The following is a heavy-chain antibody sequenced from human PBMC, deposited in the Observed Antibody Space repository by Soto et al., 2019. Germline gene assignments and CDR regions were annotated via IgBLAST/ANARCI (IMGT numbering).Heavy chain of an antibody. CDR3: ARGLCIKFFGVVPS. CDR2: MNPNSGNT. J-gene: IGHJ5*02. D-gene: IGHD3-3*01. Sequence: ASVKVSCKAAGYTFTSYDINWVRQATGQGLEWMGWMNPNSGNTGYAQKFQGRVTMTRNTSISTAYMELSSLRSEDTAVYYCARGLCIKFFGVVPSWGRGTLVTVPS. CDR1: GYTFTSYD. V-gene: IGHV1-8*01.